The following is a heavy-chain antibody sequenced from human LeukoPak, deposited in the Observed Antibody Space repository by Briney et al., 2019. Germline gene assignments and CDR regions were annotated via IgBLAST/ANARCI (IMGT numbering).Heavy chain of an antibody. CDR1: GFTFSSYW. Sequence: GGSLRLSCAASGFTFSSYWMSWVRQAPGKVLEWVANIKQDGSEKYYVDSVKGRFTISRDNAKNSLYLQMNSLRAEDTAVYYCARSIAAVQAPNWFDPWGQGTLVTVSS. CDR2: IKQDGSEK. J-gene: IGHJ5*02. D-gene: IGHD6-13*01. CDR3: ARSIAAVQAPNWFDP. V-gene: IGHV3-7*04.